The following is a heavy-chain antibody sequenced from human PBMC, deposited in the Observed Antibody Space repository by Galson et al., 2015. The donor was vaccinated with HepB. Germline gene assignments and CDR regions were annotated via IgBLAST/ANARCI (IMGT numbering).Heavy chain of an antibody. V-gene: IGHV3-30-3*01. Sequence: SLRLSCAASGFTFSSYAMHWVRQAPGKGLEWVAVISYDGSNKYYADSVKGRFTISRDNSKNTLYLQMNSLRAEDTAVYYCARDRSPPPVDTAMNDILTGGGFDPWGQGTLVTVSS. CDR3: ARDRSPPPVDTAMNDILTGGGFDP. J-gene: IGHJ5*02. CDR2: ISYDGSNK. D-gene: IGHD3-9*01. CDR1: GFTFSSYA.